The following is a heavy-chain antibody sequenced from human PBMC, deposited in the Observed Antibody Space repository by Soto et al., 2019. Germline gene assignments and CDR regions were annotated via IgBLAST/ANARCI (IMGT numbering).Heavy chain of an antibody. V-gene: IGHV4-39*01. J-gene: IGHJ4*02. D-gene: IGHD3-22*01. CDR2: IYYSGST. Sequence: SETLSLTCTVSGGSIISSSYYWGWIRKPPGKGLEWIGSIYYSGSTYYNPSLKSRVTISVDPSKNQFSLKLSSVTAADTAVFYCTKHAPDDSSGYYPRGYWGQGTLVTVSS. CDR3: TKHAPDDSSGYYPRGY. CDR1: GGSIISSSYY.